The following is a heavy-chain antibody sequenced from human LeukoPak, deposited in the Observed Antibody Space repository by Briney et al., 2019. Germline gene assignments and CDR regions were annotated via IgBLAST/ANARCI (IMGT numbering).Heavy chain of an antibody. CDR3: ARRVALGALDI. CDR1: GYSFTNYW. Sequence: EKPLKISCKSSGYSFTNYWIGGVRHMPPKGRELRGFIVSGDSGTRYSTSFQSQVTISAGKSISTAYLQWSSLKASATAMYYCARRVALGALDIWGQGTMVTVSS. V-gene: IGHV5-51*01. J-gene: IGHJ3*02. D-gene: IGHD3-3*01. CDR2: IVSGDSGT.